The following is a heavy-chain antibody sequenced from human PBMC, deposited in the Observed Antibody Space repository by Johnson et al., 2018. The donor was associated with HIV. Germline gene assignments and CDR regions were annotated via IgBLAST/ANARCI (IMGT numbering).Heavy chain of an antibody. Sequence: QVQLVESGGDVVQPGKSLRLSCAASGFTFSSYGMHWVRQAPGKGLQWVAVISNDGRNKDYADSVKGRFNITRDNSKNTLELQMNSLRAEDTAVYYCVSSAQWSGWPPGAFDIWGQGTMVTVSS. CDR2: ISNDGRNK. CDR3: VSSAQWSGWPPGAFDI. CDR1: GFTFSSYG. J-gene: IGHJ3*02. V-gene: IGHV3-33*05. D-gene: IGHD6-19*01.